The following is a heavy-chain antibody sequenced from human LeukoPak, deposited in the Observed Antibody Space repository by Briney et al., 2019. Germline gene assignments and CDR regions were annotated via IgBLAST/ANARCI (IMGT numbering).Heavy chain of an antibody. CDR1: GGSISSGSYY. V-gene: IGHV4-30-2*01. CDR3: ARGRRECYDFWSDYPIPNWFDP. D-gene: IGHD3-3*01. CDR2: IYQSGST. Sequence: TSQTLSLTCTVSGGSISSGSYYWSWIRQPPGKGLEWIGYIYQSGSTYYNPSLKSRVTISIDRSKNQFSLKLSSVTAADTAVYYCARGRRECYDFWSDYPIPNWFDPWGQGTLVTVSS. J-gene: IGHJ5*02.